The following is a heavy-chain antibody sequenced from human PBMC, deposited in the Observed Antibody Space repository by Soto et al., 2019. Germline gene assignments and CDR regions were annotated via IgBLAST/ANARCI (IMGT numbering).Heavy chain of an antibody. V-gene: IGHV1-18*01. J-gene: IGHJ4*02. CDR3: AREGAYYDSVVQYWGDH. CDR1: GYTFTSYG. Sequence: QVQLVQSGAEVKKPGASVKVSCKASGYTFTSYGISWVRQAPGQGLEWMGWISAYNGNTKYAQNLQGRVTMTTDTSTSTAYMELRSLRSDDTAVYYCAREGAYYDSVVQYWGDHWGQGTRVTVSS. D-gene: IGHD3-22*01. CDR2: ISAYNGNT.